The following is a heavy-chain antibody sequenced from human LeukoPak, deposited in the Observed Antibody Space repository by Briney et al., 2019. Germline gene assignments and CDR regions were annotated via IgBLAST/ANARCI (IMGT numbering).Heavy chain of an antibody. V-gene: IGHV3-23*01. J-gene: IGHJ4*02. Sequence: GGSLRLSCAASGITFSGHGMSWVRQAPGKGLEWVSSISGSGGSTYYADSVKGRFTISRDNSKNTLYLQMNSLRAEDTAVYYCARAIVVIPAAIRYWGQGTLVTVSS. CDR3: ARAIVVIPAAIRY. CDR1: GITFSGHG. CDR2: ISGSGGST. D-gene: IGHD2-2*01.